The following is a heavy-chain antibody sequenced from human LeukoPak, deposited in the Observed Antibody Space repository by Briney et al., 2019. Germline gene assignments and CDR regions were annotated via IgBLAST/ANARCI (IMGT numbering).Heavy chain of an antibody. CDR3: ATSVPAEAGYHFDY. CDR1: GYTLTELS. CDR2: FDPEDGET. D-gene: IGHD6-13*01. V-gene: IGHV1-24*01. J-gene: IGHJ4*02. Sequence: ASVKVSCKVSGYTLTELSMHSVPQAPGKGLEWMGGFDPEDGETIYAQKFQGRVSMTEDTSTDTAYMELSSLRSEDTAVYYCATSVPAEAGYHFDYWGQGTLVTVSS.